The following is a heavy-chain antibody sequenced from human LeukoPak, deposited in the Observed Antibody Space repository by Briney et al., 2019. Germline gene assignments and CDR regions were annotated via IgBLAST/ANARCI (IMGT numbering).Heavy chain of an antibody. CDR2: INPNSGGT. CDR3: ATLLAYCGGDCYSNWFDP. V-gene: IGHV1-2*02. CDR1: GYTFTGYY. D-gene: IGHD2-21*02. J-gene: IGHJ5*02. Sequence: ASVKVSCKASGYTFTGYYMHWVRQAPGQGLEWMGWINPNSGGTNYAQKFQGRVTMTRDTSISTAYMELSRLRSDDTAVYYCATLLAYCGGDCYSNWFDPWGQGTLVTVSS.